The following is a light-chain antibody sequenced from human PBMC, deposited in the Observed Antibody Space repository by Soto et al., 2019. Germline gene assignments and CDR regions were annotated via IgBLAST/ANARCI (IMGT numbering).Light chain of an antibody. CDR2: KAS. Sequence: DIQMTQSPSTLSASVGDIVTITCRASQSISTWLAWYQQKPGKAPKLLIYKASGLESGVPSRFSGSGSGTDFTLTINSLQPDDFATYYCQQYESYSFTFGQGTKLEIK. V-gene: IGKV1-5*03. CDR1: QSISTW. J-gene: IGKJ2*01. CDR3: QQYESYSFT.